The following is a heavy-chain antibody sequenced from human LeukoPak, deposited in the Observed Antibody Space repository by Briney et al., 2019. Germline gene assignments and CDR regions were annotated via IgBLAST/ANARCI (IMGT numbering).Heavy chain of an antibody. CDR3: TTEEEIGY. CDR1: GFTFRDAA. V-gene: IGHV3-23*01. CDR2: ISSSGNNA. J-gene: IGHJ4*02. Sequence: GGSLRLSCAVSGFTFRDAAMTWVRQAPGKGLEWVSLISSSGNNAYYADSVKGRFTISRDNSKNTLSLQMNSLKTEDTAVYYCTTEEEIGYWGQGTLVTVSS.